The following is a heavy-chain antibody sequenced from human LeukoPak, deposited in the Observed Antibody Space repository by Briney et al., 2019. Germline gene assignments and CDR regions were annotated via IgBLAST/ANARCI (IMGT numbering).Heavy chain of an antibody. D-gene: IGHD7-27*01. CDR3: AKEIHHWGSDF. CDR1: GFSFSGTY. V-gene: IGHV3-23*01. CDR2: INKNGDET. J-gene: IGHJ4*02. Sequence: GGSLSLSCAASGFSFSGTYMSWVPQARGEAGEWVRGINKNGDETLYIDSAQGRFTLPRHNSKHALFLQISSLRAEDTAVCYCAKEIHHWGSDFWGQGTRVTVSS.